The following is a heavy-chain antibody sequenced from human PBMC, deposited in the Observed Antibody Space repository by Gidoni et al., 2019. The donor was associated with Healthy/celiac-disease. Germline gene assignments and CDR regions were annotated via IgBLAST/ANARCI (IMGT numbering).Heavy chain of an antibody. D-gene: IGHD5-18*01. V-gene: IGHV3-7*04. Sequence: EVQLVESGGGLVQPGGSLRLSCAASGFTFSSYWMSWVHQAPGKGLEWVANIKQDGSEKYYVDSVKGRFTISRDNAKNSLYLQMNSLRAEDTAVYYCAREYSELGGPYYFDYWGQGTLVTVSS. CDR3: AREYSELGGPYYFDY. CDR1: GFTFSSYW. CDR2: IKQDGSEK. J-gene: IGHJ4*02.